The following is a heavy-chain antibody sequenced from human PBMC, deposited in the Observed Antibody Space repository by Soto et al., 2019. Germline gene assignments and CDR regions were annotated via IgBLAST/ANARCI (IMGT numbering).Heavy chain of an antibody. CDR1: GFSLSTSKLG. Sequence: ASGPTLVNPTQTLTLTCTFSGFSLSTSKLGVGWIRQPPGKALEWLALIYWDDDKRYSPFLKSRLTITKDTSKNQVVLRMTNMDPVDTATYYCARSEYSVFDFWGQGTLVTVSS. CDR2: IYWDDDK. D-gene: IGHD2-15*01. CDR3: ARSEYSVFDF. V-gene: IGHV2-5*02. J-gene: IGHJ4*01.